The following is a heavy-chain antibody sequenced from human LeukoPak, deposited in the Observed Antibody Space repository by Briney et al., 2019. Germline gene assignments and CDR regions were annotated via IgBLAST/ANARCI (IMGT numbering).Heavy chain of an antibody. CDR2: ITSSSTI. Sequence: GGSLRLSCAASGFTFSDYYMSWIRQAPGEGLEWVSYITSSSTISYADSVKGRFTISRDNAKNSLYLQMNSLRADDTAVYYCARADRNYYMDVWGKGTTVTVSS. J-gene: IGHJ6*03. CDR1: GFTFSDYY. V-gene: IGHV3-11*04. CDR3: ARADRNYYMDV.